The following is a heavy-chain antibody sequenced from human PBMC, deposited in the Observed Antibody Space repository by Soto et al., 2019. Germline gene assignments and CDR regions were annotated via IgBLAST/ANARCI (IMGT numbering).Heavy chain of an antibody. J-gene: IGHJ4*02. V-gene: IGHV3-30*18. CDR3: AKDHYDTLTGYYGPDY. CDR1: GFTFSSYG. D-gene: IGHD3-9*01. Sequence: QVQLVESGGGVVQPGRSLRLSCAASGFTFSSYGIHWVCQAPGKGLEWVAVISYDGSNKYYADSVKGRFTISRDNSKNXLYLQMNSLRAEDTAVYYCAKDHYDTLTGYYGPDYWGQGTLVTVSS. CDR2: ISYDGSNK.